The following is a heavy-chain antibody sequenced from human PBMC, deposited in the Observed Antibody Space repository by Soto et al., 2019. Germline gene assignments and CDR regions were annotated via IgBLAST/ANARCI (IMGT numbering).Heavy chain of an antibody. V-gene: IGHV3-23*01. CDR2: ISNSGGGT. CDR3: ANRVYHGDFDY. Sequence: EVQLLESGGGLVQPGGSLRLSCAASGFTFSCYAMSWVRQAPGKGLEWVSGISNSGGGTYYADSVKGRFTLSRDNSKNTLYLQMNSLRADDTAVYYCANRVYHGDFDYWGQGTLVTVSS. J-gene: IGHJ4*02. D-gene: IGHD2-2*01. CDR1: GFTFSCYA.